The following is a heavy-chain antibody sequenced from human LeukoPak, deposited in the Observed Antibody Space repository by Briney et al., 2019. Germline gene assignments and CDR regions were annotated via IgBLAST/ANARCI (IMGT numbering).Heavy chain of an antibody. CDR3: ALSASFFDY. CDR1: GYSFTSYW. Sequence: KPGASLQISCKGSGYSFTSYWIGWVRQLPGKGLEWMGIINPGDSDTRYSPSFLGQVTISADKSISTAYLQWSSLKASDTAMYYCALSASFFDYWGQGTLVTVSS. V-gene: IGHV5-51*01. J-gene: IGHJ4*02. D-gene: IGHD3-16*01. CDR2: INPGDSDT.